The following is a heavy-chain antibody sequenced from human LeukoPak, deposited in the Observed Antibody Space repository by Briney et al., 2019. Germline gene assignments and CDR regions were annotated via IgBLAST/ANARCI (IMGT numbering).Heavy chain of an antibody. CDR1: GFTFSSYV. V-gene: IGHV3-30*02. CDR3: AKIHSMIVVVRGGFDY. CDR2: IRYDGSYK. J-gene: IGHJ4*02. Sequence: GGSLRLSCAASGFTFSSYVMHWVRQAPGKGLEWVAFIRYDGSYKYYADSVKGRFTISRDNFKNTLYLQMNSLRAEDTAVYYCAKIHSMIVVVRGGFDYWGQGILVTVSS. D-gene: IGHD3-22*01.